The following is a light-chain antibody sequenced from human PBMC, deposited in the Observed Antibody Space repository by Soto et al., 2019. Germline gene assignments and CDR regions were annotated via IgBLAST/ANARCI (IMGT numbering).Light chain of an antibody. CDR1: QSVSSNY. V-gene: IGKV3-20*01. CDR2: GAS. J-gene: IGKJ1*01. CDR3: QQYITAPET. Sequence: EIVLTQYPGTLSLSPGERATLSCRASQSVSSNYLAWYQQKPGQAPRLLIYGASSRATGTPDRFSGSGSGTDFTLTISRLEPEDFAVYHCQQYITAPETFGQGTKVDIK.